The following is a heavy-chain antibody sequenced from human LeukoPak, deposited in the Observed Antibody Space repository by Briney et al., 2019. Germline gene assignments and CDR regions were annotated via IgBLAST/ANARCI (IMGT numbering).Heavy chain of an antibody. D-gene: IGHD1-26*01. CDR3: ARDHLREGATGASEI. J-gene: IGHJ3*02. V-gene: IGHV3-7*05. CDR1: RFTFSNYW. CDR2: IKQDGGEK. Sequence: GGSLRLSCAASRFTFSNYWMSWVRQAPGKGLEWVANIKQDGGEKNYVDSVKGRFTISRDNAKNLLYLQMNSLRVEDTAVYYCARDHLREGATGASEIWGQGTMVTVSS.